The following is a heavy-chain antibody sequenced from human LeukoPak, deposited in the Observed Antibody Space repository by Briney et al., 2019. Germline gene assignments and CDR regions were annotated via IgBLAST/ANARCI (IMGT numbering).Heavy chain of an antibody. Sequence: SETLSLTCTVSGGSISSYYWSVIRQPPGKGLEWIGYIYYSGSTNYNPSLKSRVTISVDTSKNQFSLKLSSVTAADTAVYYCARLFEPAAFSDAFDIWGQGTMVTVSS. V-gene: IGHV4-59*08. CDR3: ARLFEPAAFSDAFDI. CDR1: GGSISSYY. J-gene: IGHJ3*02. D-gene: IGHD2-2*01. CDR2: IYYSGST.